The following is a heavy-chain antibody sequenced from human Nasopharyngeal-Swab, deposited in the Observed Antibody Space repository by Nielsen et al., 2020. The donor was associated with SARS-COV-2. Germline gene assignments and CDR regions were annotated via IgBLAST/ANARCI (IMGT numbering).Heavy chain of an antibody. V-gene: IGHV3-23*01. CDR2: ISGSGGST. CDR1: GFTFSSYA. D-gene: IGHD3-22*01. Sequence: GESLKISCAASGFTFSSYAMSWVRQAPGKGLEWVSAISGSGGSTYYADSVKGRFTISRDNSKNPLYLQMNSLRAEDTAVYYCAKALGSSGYYFFDYWGQGTLVTVSS. CDR3: AKALGSSGYYFFDY. J-gene: IGHJ4*02.